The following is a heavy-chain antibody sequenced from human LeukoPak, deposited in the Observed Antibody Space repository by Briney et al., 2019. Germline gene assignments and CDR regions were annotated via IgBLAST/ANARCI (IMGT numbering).Heavy chain of an antibody. J-gene: IGHJ4*02. D-gene: IGHD4-17*01. CDR2: ISSNGKDK. CDR1: GFTFSSNS. CDR3: ARNDYGQYYFDY. Sequence: HPGGSLRLSCAASGFTFSSNSMHWVRQVPGVGLEWVAFISSNGKDKYYTDSVKGRFTLSRDNSKNTLYLQMNGLRGEDTAVYYCARNDYGQYYFDYWGQGTLVTDSS. V-gene: IGHV3-30*04.